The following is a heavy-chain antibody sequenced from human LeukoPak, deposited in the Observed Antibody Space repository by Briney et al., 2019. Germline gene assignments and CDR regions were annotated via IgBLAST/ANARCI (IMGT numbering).Heavy chain of an antibody. Sequence: SVKVSCKASGGTFSSYAISWVRQAPGQGLEWMGRIIPIFGTANYAQKFQGRVTITTDESTSTAYMELNSLRSEDTAVYYCARETVDTQPTFDYWGQGTLVTVSS. CDR1: GGTFSSYA. J-gene: IGHJ4*02. V-gene: IGHV1-69*05. CDR2: IIPIFGTA. CDR3: ARETVDTQPTFDY. D-gene: IGHD4-23*01.